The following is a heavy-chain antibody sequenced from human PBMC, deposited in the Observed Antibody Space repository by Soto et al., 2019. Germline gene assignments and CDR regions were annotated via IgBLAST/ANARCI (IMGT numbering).Heavy chain of an antibody. V-gene: IGHV4-31*03. J-gene: IGHJ5*02. D-gene: IGHD2-2*01. CDR2: IYYSGST. CDR1: GGSISSGGYY. CDR3: ARTPREYQLLFRWFDP. Sequence: TLSLTCTVSGGSISSGGYYWSWIRQHPGKGLEWIGYIYYSGSTYYNPSLKSRVTISVDTSKNQFSLKLSSVTAADTAVYYCARTPREYQLLFRWFDPWGQGTLVTVSS.